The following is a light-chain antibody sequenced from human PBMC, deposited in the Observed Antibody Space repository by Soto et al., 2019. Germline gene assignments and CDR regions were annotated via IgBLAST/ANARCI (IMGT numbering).Light chain of an antibody. CDR1: ISNIVSNL. V-gene: IGLV1-44*01. CDR2: NNN. J-gene: IGLJ1*01. Sequence: QSLLTQPPSASGTPGQRFTISCSGSISNIVSNLVNWYQQFPLTAPKLLIYNNNQRPSGVPGRFSGSKSGTSASLAVSGLQSDDEADYYCAAWDDSLNGGVFGTGTKVTVL. CDR3: AAWDDSLNGGV.